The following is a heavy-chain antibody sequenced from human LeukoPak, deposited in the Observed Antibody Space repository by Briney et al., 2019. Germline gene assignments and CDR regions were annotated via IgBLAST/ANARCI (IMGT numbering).Heavy chain of an antibody. Sequence: ASVKVSCKASGYTFTGYYMHWVRQAPGQGLEWMGWINPNSGGTNYAQKFQGRVTMTRDTSISTAYMELSRLRPDDTAVYYCARDSTSWDLITIFWSIWFDPWGQGTLVTVSS. V-gene: IGHV1-2*02. J-gene: IGHJ5*02. CDR1: GYTFTGYY. CDR2: INPNSGGT. CDR3: ARDSTSWDLITIFWSIWFDP. D-gene: IGHD3-3*01.